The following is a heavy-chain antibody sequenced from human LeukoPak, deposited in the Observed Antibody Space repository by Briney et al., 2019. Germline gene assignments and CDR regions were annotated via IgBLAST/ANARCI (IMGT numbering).Heavy chain of an antibody. CDR2: INGNGAGT. V-gene: IGHV3-23*01. Sequence: GGSLRLSCAASGFTFSSYAMSWVRQAPGKGLKWVSTINGNGAGTYYADSVKGRFTISRDNSYNTVSLQMNSLRDEDTGVYYCAKGLRTGVGPYMGYHYYMDVWGKGATVTVSS. CDR1: GFTFSSYA. CDR3: AKGLRTGVGPYMGYHYYMDV. D-gene: IGHD3-16*01. J-gene: IGHJ6*03.